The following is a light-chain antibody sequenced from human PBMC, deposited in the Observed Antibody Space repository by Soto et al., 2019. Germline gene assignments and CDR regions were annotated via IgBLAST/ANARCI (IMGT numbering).Light chain of an antibody. CDR2: DAS. CDR1: QSVSSY. J-gene: IGKJ1*01. Sequence: EIVLTQSPATLSLSPGERATLSCRASQSVSSYLAWYQQKPGQAPRLLXYDASNRATGIPARFSGSGSGTDLTLTISSLETEDFAAYYCQQRSNWPPSTFGQGTKVDIK. V-gene: IGKV3-11*01. CDR3: QQRSNWPPST.